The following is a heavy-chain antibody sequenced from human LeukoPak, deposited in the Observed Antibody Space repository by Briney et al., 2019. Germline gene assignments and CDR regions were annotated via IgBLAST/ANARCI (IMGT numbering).Heavy chain of an antibody. J-gene: IGHJ4*02. D-gene: IGHD3-22*01. V-gene: IGHV4-39*02. Sequence: KTSETLSLTCTVSGGSISSSSYYWGWIRQPPGKGLEWIGSIYYSGSTYYNPSLKSRVTISVDTSKNQFSLKLSSVTAADTAVYYCARDPEGSYYDSSGYSFFDYWGQGTLVTVSS. CDR1: GGSISSSSYY. CDR3: ARDPEGSYYDSSGYSFFDY. CDR2: IYYSGST.